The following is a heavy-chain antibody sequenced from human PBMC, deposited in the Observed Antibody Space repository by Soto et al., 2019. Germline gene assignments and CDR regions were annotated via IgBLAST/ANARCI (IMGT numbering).Heavy chain of an antibody. Sequence: GXSGEASCRASGYIFTSYSRDLVRRSPRQGLECMGVVNPSGGSTNYAQKFQGRITLTMDTSRNTVYMDLSSLTSEDTAVYYCAREENCSDGICYSEYFQSRGQGTLVTLSS. V-gene: IGHV1-46*01. CDR1: GYIFTSYS. J-gene: IGHJ1*01. CDR2: VNPSGGST. CDR3: AREENCSDGICYSEYFQS. D-gene: IGHD2-15*01.